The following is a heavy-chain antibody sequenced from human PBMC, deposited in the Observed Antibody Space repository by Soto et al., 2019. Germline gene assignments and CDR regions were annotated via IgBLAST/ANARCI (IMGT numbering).Heavy chain of an antibody. V-gene: IGHV4-30-4*01. D-gene: IGHD4-17*01. CDR3: AREDYGDYFYYYGMDV. CDR2: IYYSGST. CDR1: GGPISSGDYY. J-gene: IGHJ6*02. Sequence: SETLSLTCTVSGGPISSGDYYWSWIRQPPGKGLEWIGYIYYSGSTYYNPSLKSRVTISVDTSKNQFSLKLSSVTAADTAVYYCAREDYGDYFYYYGMDVWGQGTTVTVSS.